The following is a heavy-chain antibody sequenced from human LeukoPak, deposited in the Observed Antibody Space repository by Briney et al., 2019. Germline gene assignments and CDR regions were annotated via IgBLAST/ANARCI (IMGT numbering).Heavy chain of an antibody. CDR1: GYSFTSYW. CDR2: IYPGDSDT. V-gene: IGHV5-51*01. Sequence: GESLKISCKGSGYSFTSYWIGWVRQMPGKGLEWMGIIYPGDSDTRYSPSFQGQDTISADKSISTAYLQWSSLKASDTAMYYCARYRSGYSSSWYDPGYWGQGTLVTVSS. D-gene: IGHD6-13*01. CDR3: ARYRSGYSSSWYDPGY. J-gene: IGHJ4*02.